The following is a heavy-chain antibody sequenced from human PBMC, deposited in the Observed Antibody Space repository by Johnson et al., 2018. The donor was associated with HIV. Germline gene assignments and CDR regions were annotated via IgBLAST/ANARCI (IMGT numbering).Heavy chain of an antibody. CDR1: GFTLRTYA. D-gene: IGHD3-10*01. V-gene: IGHV3-30*04. CDR2: ISYDGGLK. CDR3: ARDPDPFREYHGDAFDI. J-gene: IGHJ3*02. Sequence: QVQLVESGGGVVQPGRSLRLSCAASGFTLRTYAMHWVRQAPGKGLEWVAVISYDGGLKYYADSVKGRFTISRDSSKDTLYVQMNSLRGEDTAVYYCARDPDPFREYHGDAFDIWGQGTVVTVSS.